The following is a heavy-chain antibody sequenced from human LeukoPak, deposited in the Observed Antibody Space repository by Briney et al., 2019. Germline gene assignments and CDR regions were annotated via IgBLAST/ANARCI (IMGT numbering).Heavy chain of an antibody. J-gene: IGHJ4*02. CDR1: GGSVNSGSYY. CDR2: IYYSGST. V-gene: IGHV4-61*01. CDR3: ARAAYSGSYHSDY. D-gene: IGHD1-26*01. Sequence: PSETLSLTCTVSGGSVNSGSYYWNWIRQPLGKGLEWIGYIYYSGSTNYNPSLKSRVTISVDTSKNQFSLKLSSVTAADTAVYYCARAAYSGSYHSDYWGQGTLVTVSS.